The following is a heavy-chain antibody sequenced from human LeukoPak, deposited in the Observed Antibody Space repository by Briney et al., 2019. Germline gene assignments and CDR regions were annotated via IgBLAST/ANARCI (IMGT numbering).Heavy chain of an antibody. V-gene: IGHV3-23*01. CDR1: GFTFSSYD. D-gene: IGHD1-14*01. J-gene: IGHJ4*02. CDR2: ISGSGGST. CDR3: AKVASRNSDY. Sequence: GGYLTLYCAASGFTFSSYDMSWVRQAPGKGVEWVSAISGSGGSTYYADSVKGRFTIYRDNSKNTLYLQMNSLRAEDTAVYYCAKVASRNSDYWGQGTLVTVSS.